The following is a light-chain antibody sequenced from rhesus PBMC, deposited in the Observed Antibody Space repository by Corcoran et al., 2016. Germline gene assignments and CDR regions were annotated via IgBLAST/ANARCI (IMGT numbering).Light chain of an antibody. Sequence: DIQMTQSPSSLSASVGDRVTITCRASQGINNYLSWYQQKPGKAPKPLIYYASDLETGVPSRFSGSRSGTDYTLTISSLQPEDIATYYCQQYNNSPFTFGPGTKLDIK. CDR3: QQYNNSPFT. V-gene: IGKV1-66*01. J-gene: IGKJ3*01. CDR1: QGINNY. CDR2: YAS.